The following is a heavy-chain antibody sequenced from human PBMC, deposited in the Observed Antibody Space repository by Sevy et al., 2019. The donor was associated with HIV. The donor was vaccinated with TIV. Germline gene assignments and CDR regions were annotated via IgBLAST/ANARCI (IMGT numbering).Heavy chain of an antibody. Sequence: GGSLRLSCAASGFTFSSYSMNWVRQAPGKGLEWVSCSSSSSSYRYYADSVKGRFTISRDNAKTSLFLQMNSLRAEDTAVYYCARGYSNYLIDYWGQGTLVTVSS. D-gene: IGHD4-4*01. J-gene: IGHJ4*02. CDR3: ARGYSNYLIDY. V-gene: IGHV3-21*01. CDR1: GFTFSSYS. CDR2: SSSSSSYR.